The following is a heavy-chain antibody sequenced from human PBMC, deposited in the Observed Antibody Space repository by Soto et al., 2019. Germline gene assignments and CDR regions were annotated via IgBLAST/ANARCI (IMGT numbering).Heavy chain of an antibody. D-gene: IGHD1-26*01. CDR1: GCTFSSYA. CDR2: ISYDGSNK. CDR3: ARGVSGSYSYHYYYGMDV. J-gene: IGHJ6*02. Sequence: PGGSLRLSGAACGCTFSSYAMHWVRQAPGKGREWVAVISYDGSNKSYADSVKGRFTISRDNSKNTLYLQMNSLRAEDTAVYYCARGVSGSYSYHYYYGMDVWGQGTTVTVSS. V-gene: IGHV3-30-3*01.